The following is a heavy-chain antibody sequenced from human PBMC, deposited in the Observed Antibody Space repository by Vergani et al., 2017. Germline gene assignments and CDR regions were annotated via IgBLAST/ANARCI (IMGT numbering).Heavy chain of an antibody. CDR3: ARDPSYYDGSGSYYTGY. CDR1: GGSISSGDYY. CDR2: IYYSRST. V-gene: IGHV4-30-4*08. Sequence: QVQLQESGPGLVKPSQTLSLTCTVSGGSISSGDYYWSWTCQPPGKGLEWIGYIYYSRSTYYNPSLKSRVTISVDTSKNQFSLKLSSVTAAYTAVYYCARDPSYYDGSGSYYTGYWGQGTLVTVSS. J-gene: IGHJ4*02. D-gene: IGHD3-10*01.